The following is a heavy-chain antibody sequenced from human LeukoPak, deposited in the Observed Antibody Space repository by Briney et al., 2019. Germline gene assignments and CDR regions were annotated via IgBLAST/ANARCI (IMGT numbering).Heavy chain of an antibody. CDR1: GYTFTVYY. CDR2: INPNSGGT. CDR3: ARARSAAGTRFDY. D-gene: IGHD6-13*01. V-gene: IGHV1-2*04. Sequence: GASVKVSCKASGYTFTVYYMHWVRQAPGQGLEWMGWINPNSGGTNNAQKFQGWVTMTRDTSISTAYMELSRLRSDDTAVYYCARARSAAGTRFDYWGQGTLVTVSS. J-gene: IGHJ4*02.